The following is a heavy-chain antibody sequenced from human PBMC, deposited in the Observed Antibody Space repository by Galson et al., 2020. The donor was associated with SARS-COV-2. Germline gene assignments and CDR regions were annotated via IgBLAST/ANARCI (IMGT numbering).Heavy chain of an antibody. CDR2: INHDGSKT. CDR1: RFRISDFW. V-gene: IGHV3-7*02. J-gene: IGHJ4*02. D-gene: IGHD6-19*01. Sequence: AGSLTLSCTASRFRISDFWMTWVRQAPGKGLEWVGNINHDGSKTYKMDPMKGRFTISSDNAKHSLYLQMNSLGVEDTAVYYCTSWGGSAVAGFDWGQGTLVTVSS. CDR3: TSWGGSAVAGFD.